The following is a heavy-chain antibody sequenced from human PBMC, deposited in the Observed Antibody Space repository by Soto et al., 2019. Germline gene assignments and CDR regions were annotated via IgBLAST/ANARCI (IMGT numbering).Heavy chain of an antibody. CDR2: IIPIFGTA. J-gene: IGHJ6*02. CDR1: GGTFSSYA. D-gene: IGHD2-2*01. V-gene: IGHV1-69*13. Sequence: SVKVSCKASGGTFSSYAISWVRQAPGQGLEWMGGIIPIFGTANYAQKFQGRVTITADESTSTAYMELSSLRSEDTAVYYCARAVQGQLLSYYYYGMDVWGQGTTVTVSS. CDR3: ARAVQGQLLSYYYYGMDV.